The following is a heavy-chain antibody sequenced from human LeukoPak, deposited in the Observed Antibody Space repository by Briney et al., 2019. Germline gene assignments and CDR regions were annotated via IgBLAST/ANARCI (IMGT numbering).Heavy chain of an antibody. V-gene: IGHV4-34*01. Sequence: PSETLSLTCAVYGGSFSGYYWNWIRQPPGKGLEWIGEINHSGSTNYNPSLKSRVTISVATSKNQFSLTLSSVTAADTAVYYCARFALFNYYDSSGYYYAPRYFDYWGQGTLVTVSS. CDR3: ARFALFNYYDSSGYYYAPRYFDY. CDR2: INHSGST. J-gene: IGHJ4*02. D-gene: IGHD3-22*01. CDR1: GGSFSGYY.